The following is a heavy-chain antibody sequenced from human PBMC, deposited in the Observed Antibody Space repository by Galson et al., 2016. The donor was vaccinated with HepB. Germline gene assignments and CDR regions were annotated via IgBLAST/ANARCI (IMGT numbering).Heavy chain of an antibody. CDR2: ITGGGSTI. Sequence: SLRLSCAASGFTFSSYAMTWVRQAPGKGLEWISYITGGGSTIYYADSVRGRFTSSRDDAKNSLYLQMNSLRDEDTAVYFCARERRPFGSGTSYFDYWGQGTLVTVSS. D-gene: IGHD3-10*01. V-gene: IGHV3-48*02. CDR3: ARERRPFGSGTSYFDY. J-gene: IGHJ4*02. CDR1: GFTFSSYA.